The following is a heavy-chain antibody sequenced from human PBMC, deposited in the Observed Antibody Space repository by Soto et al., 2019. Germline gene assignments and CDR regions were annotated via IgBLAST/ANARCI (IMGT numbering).Heavy chain of an antibody. J-gene: IGHJ3*02. CDR2: ISYDGSNK. CDR1: GFTFISDG. Sequence: GSLILSCAASGFTFISDGMHWVRQAPGKGLEWVAVISYDGSNKYYADSVKGRFTISRDNSKNTLYLQMNSLRAEDTAVYYCAKDSAPDIVVVPAATYTFGSAFEIWGQGTMVSVSS. D-gene: IGHD2-2*01. CDR3: AKDSAPDIVVVPAATYTFGSAFEI. V-gene: IGHV3-30*18.